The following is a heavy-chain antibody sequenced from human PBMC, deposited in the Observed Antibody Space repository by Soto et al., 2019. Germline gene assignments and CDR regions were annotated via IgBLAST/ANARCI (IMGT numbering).Heavy chain of an antibody. CDR3: VKQAHGLDGVAFDF. J-gene: IGHJ4*02. CDR2: ISGSGGST. CDR1: GFKFSNYA. Sequence: EGSLTLTCAASGFKFSNYATSWVRQEKRKGLEWVSAISGSGGSTYYADSVKDRFTISRDNSKNTLFLQMGSLRPEDTAIYFCVKQAHGLDGVAFDFLVQGTQVIGSS. V-gene: IGHV3-23*01. D-gene: IGHD2-15*01.